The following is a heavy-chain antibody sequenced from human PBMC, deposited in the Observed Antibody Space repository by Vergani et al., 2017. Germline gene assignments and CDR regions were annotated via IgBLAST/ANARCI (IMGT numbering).Heavy chain of an antibody. J-gene: IGHJ4*02. Sequence: EVQLVESGGGLVKPGGSLRLSCAASGFTFSSYSMNWVRQAPGKGLEWVSSISSSSSYIYYADSVKGRFTISRDNAKNSLYLQMNSLRAEDTAVYYCARDXPTMVRGVIDYFDYWGQGTLVTVSS. CDR1: GFTFSSYS. CDR2: ISSSSSYI. CDR3: ARDXPTMVRGVIDYFDY. V-gene: IGHV3-21*01. D-gene: IGHD3-10*01.